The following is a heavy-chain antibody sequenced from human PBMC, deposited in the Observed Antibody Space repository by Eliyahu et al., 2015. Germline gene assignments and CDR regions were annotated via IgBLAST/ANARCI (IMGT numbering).Heavy chain of an antibody. Sequence: DVQLVESGGGMVQPGGSLRLSCAASGFXFRNYWMSWVRQAPGKGLQWLAYINQDGSDEHYLDFLRGRLTISRDNVRNSLYLQMSSLRIDDTAVYYCARRDGNRGNYYFDYWGQGALVTVSP. V-gene: IGHV3-7*01. J-gene: IGHJ4*02. CDR2: INQDGSDE. D-gene: IGHD1-1*01. CDR1: GFXFRNYW. CDR3: ARRDGNRGNYYFDY.